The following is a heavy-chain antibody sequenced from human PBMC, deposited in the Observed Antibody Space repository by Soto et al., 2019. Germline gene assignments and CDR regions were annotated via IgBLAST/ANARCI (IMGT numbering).Heavy chain of an antibody. Sequence: SETLSLTCTVSGGSISSGDYYWSWIRQPPGKGLEWIGYIYYSGSTYYNPSLKSRVTISVDTSKNQFSLKLSSVTAADTAVYYCARDSRRGSRFDPWGQGTLVTVSS. D-gene: IGHD3-10*01. CDR2: IYYSGST. V-gene: IGHV4-30-4*01. CDR1: GGSISSGDYY. J-gene: IGHJ5*02. CDR3: ARDSRRGSRFDP.